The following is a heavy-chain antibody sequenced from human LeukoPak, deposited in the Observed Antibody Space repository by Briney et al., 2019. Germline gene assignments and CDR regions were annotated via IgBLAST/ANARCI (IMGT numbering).Heavy chain of an antibody. D-gene: IGHD5-24*01. CDR3: ARDPKRWLQFLRQKNYFDY. Sequence: GGSLRLSCITSGFTFSTNAIDWVRQAPGKGLQWVAAISFGSDYMYYADSVKGRFTISRDNAKNSVYLQMNSLRAEDTAVYYCARDPKRWLQFLRQKNYFDYWGQGTLVTVSS. J-gene: IGHJ4*02. V-gene: IGHV3-21*06. CDR1: GFTFSTNA. CDR2: ISFGSDYM.